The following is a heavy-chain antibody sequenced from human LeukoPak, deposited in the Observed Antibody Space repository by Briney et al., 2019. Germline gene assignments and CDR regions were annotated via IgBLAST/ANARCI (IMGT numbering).Heavy chain of an antibody. J-gene: IGHJ5*02. CDR3: ARDAPMVRGPPCFDP. Sequence: ASVKVSCKASGGTFSSYAISWVRQAPGQGLEWMGRIIPILGIANYAQKFQGRVTITADKSTSTAYMELSSLRSEDTAVYYCARDAPMVRGPPCFDPWGQGTLVTVSS. CDR1: GGTFSSYA. D-gene: IGHD3-10*01. CDR2: IIPILGIA. V-gene: IGHV1-69*04.